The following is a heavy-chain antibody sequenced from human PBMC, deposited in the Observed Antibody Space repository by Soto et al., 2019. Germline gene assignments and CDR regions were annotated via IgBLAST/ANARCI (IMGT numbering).Heavy chain of an antibody. D-gene: IGHD2-2*01. CDR1: GGYISTYY. CDR3: ARDLRYQLLRYNWFDP. CDR2: IHASGNT. J-gene: IGHJ5*02. V-gene: IGHV4-4*07. Sequence: SETLSLTCNVSGGYISTYYWSWIRQPAGKGLEWIGRIHASGNTDYNPSLKSRVTMSVDTSKNQFSLRLTSLTAADTAVYYCARDLRYQLLRYNWFDPWGQGTLVTVSS.